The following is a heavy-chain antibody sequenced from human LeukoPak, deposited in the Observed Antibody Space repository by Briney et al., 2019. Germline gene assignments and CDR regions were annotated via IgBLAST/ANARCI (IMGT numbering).Heavy chain of an antibody. CDR2: IKEDGSVK. J-gene: IGHJ4*02. D-gene: IGHD3-10*01. CDR3: AWGHYYAAFDY. CDR1: GFTFSSYW. V-gene: IGHV3-7*01. Sequence: PGGSLRLSCAASGFTFSSYWMTWVRQAPGKGLEWVANIKEDGSVKYYVDSVKGRFTISRDNAKNSPYLQMNSLSAEDTAVYYCAWGHYYAAFDYWGQGTLVTVSS.